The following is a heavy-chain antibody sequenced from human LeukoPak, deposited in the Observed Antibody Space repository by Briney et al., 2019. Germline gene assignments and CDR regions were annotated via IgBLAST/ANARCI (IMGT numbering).Heavy chain of an antibody. CDR1: GGSFSGYY. CDR3: ARPSRLVAYNWFDP. CDR2: INHSGST. D-gene: IGHD6-19*01. J-gene: IGHJ5*02. Sequence: SETLSLTCAVYGGSFSGYYWSWIRQPPGKGLEWIGEINHSGSTNYNPSLKSRVTISVDTSKNQFPLKLSSVTAADTAVYYCARPSRLVAYNWFDPWGQGTLVTVSS. V-gene: IGHV4-34*01.